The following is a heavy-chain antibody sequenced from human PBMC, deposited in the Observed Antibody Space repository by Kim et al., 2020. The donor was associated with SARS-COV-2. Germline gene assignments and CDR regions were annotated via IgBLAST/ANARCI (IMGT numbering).Heavy chain of an antibody. Sequence: YAQKLQGRVTMTTDTSTSTAYMELRSLRSDDTAVYYCARLLSSSFNWFDPWGQGTLVTVSS. CDR3: ARLLSSSFNWFDP. J-gene: IGHJ5*02. D-gene: IGHD6-13*01. V-gene: IGHV1-18*01.